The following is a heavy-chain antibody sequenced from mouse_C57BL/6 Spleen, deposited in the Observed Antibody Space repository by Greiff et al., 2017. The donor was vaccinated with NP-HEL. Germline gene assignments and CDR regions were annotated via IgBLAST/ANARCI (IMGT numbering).Heavy chain of an antibody. D-gene: IGHD4-1*01. CDR2: ISSGSSTI. CDR3: ARSLGRVYFDY. J-gene: IGHJ2*01. CDR1: GFTFSDYG. V-gene: IGHV5-17*01. Sequence: DVKLVESGGGLVKPGGSLKLSCAASGFTFSDYGMHWVRQAPEKGLEWVAYISSGSSTIYYVDTVKGRFTISRDNAKNTLFLQMTSLRSEDTAMYYCARSLGRVYFDYWGQGTTLTVSS.